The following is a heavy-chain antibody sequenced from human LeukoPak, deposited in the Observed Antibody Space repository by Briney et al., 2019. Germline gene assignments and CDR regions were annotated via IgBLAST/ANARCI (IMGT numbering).Heavy chain of an antibody. CDR2: ITGGHYPT. D-gene: IGHD4-17*01. J-gene: IGHJ5*02. V-gene: IGHV3-23*01. CDR3: TKDPNGDYVGAFEP. Sequence: GGSLRLSCAASGFSFSSFAMTWVRQAPGKGLEWVSSITGGHYPTYNTDSVKGRFTISRENSKNTLYLQMNSLRADDTAVYYCTKDPNGDYVGAFEPWGQGTLVTVSS. CDR1: GFSFSSFA.